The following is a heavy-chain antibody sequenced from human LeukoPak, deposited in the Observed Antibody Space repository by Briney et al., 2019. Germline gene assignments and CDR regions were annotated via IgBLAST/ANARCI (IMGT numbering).Heavy chain of an antibody. CDR2: IYTSGST. D-gene: IGHD1-26*01. Sequence: PSETLSLTCTVSGGSISTYYWSWIRQPPGKGLETIGRIYTSGSTNYNPSLKSRVTISVDKSKNQFSLKLSSVTAADTAVYHCARGGSGSYASFDCWGQGTLVTVSS. J-gene: IGHJ4*02. V-gene: IGHV4-4*07. CDR1: GGSISTYY. CDR3: ARGGSGSYASFDC.